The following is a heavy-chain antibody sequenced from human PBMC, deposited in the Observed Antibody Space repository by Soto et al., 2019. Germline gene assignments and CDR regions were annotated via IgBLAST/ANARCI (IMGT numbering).Heavy chain of an antibody. CDR3: ARVPVAVAAAEDYYGLDV. CDR2: INTDGLS. Sequence: SETLSLTCSVSGVSITSYYWSWIRQSAGGGLEWMGRINTDGLSTYSPSFKSRLTMSLDTSKNQVSLRLISVTAADTAVYFCARVPVAVAAAEDYYGLDVWGQGTTVTVSS. V-gene: IGHV4-4*07. CDR1: GVSITSYY. J-gene: IGHJ6*02. D-gene: IGHD2-15*01.